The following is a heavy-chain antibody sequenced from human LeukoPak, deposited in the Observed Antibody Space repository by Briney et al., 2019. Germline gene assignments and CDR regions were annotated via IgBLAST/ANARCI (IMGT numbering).Heavy chain of an antibody. CDR2: IYTSGST. J-gene: IGHJ6*03. Sequence: SETLSLTCTVSGGSISSYYWSWIRQPPGKGLEWIGYIYTSGSTNYNPSLKSRVTISVDTSKNQFSLKLSSVTAADTAVYYCAGRGDFDYYYYMDVWGKGTTVTDSS. CDR1: GGSISSYY. V-gene: IGHV4-4*09. CDR3: AGRGDFDYYYYMDV. D-gene: IGHD3-10*01.